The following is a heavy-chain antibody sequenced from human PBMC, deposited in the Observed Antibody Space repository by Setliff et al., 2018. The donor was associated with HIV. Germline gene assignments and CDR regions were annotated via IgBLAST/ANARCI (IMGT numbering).Heavy chain of an antibody. CDR1: GGSISSYY. CDR3: ARGLSFYDPGGFDY. J-gene: IGHJ4*02. Sequence: PSETLSLPCTVSGGSISSYYWSWIRQPPGKGLEWIGYIYTSGSTNYNPSLTSRVTISVDTSKNQFSLKLSSVTAADTAVYYCARGLSFYDPGGFDYWGQGTLVTVSS. CDR2: IYTSGST. V-gene: IGHV4-4*09. D-gene: IGHD3-22*01.